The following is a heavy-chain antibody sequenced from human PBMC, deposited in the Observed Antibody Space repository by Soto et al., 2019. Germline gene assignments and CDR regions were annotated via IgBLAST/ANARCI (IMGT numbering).Heavy chain of an antibody. V-gene: IGHV3-33*08. Sequence: GGSLRLSCAASGFTFSSYGMHWVRQAPGKGLEWVAVIWYDGSNKYYADSVKGRFTISRDNSKNTLYLQMNSLRAEDTAVYYCARGQGDIVLMVYAHSSAIDYWGQGTLVTVS. CDR3: ARGQGDIVLMVYAHSSAIDY. CDR1: GFTFSSYG. D-gene: IGHD2-8*01. J-gene: IGHJ4*02. CDR2: IWYDGSNK.